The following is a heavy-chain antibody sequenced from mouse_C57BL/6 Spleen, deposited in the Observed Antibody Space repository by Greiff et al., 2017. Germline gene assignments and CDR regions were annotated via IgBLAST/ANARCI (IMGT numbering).Heavy chain of an antibody. V-gene: IGHV1-50*01. CDR3: ARWDYGSSKWVDY. CDR1: GYTFTSYW. CDR2: IDPSDSCT. Sequence: QVQLKQPGAELVKPGASVKLSCKASGYTFTSYWMQWVKQRPGQGLEWIGEIDPSDSCTNYNQKFKGKATLTVDTSSSTAYMQLSSLTSEDSAVYYCARWDYGSSKWVDYWGQGTSVTVSS. J-gene: IGHJ4*01. D-gene: IGHD1-1*01.